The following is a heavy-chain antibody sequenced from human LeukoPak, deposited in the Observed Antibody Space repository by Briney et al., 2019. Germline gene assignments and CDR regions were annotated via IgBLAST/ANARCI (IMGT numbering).Heavy chain of an antibody. Sequence: GASVKVSCKASGYTFTGYYMHWVRQAPGQGLEWMGWIHPNSGDTNYAQNFQGRVTMTRDTSINTAYMELSRLRSDDTAVYYCARDKDWNYGYYYYYMDVWGKGTTVTVSS. CDR2: IHPNSGDT. J-gene: IGHJ6*03. D-gene: IGHD1-7*01. V-gene: IGHV1-2*02. CDR3: ARDKDWNYGYYYYYMDV. CDR1: GYTFTGYY.